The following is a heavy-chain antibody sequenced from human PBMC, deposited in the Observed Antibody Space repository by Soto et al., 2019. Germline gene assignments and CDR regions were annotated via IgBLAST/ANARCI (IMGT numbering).Heavy chain of an antibody. CDR1: GGSISSGDYY. J-gene: IGHJ4*02. D-gene: IGHD3-3*01. Sequence: SETLSLTCTVSGGSISSGDYYWSWIRQPPGKGLEWIGYIYYSGSTYYNPSLKSRVTISIDTSKNQFSLKLSSVTAADTAVYYCARDGFFGRSGYLEYWGKGNLVTVS. V-gene: IGHV4-30-4*01. CDR3: ARDGFFGRSGYLEY. CDR2: IYYSGST.